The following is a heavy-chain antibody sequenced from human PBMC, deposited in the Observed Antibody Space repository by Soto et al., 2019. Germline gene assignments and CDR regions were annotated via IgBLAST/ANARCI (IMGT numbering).Heavy chain of an antibody. CDR1: GGSISSYY. Sequence: LSLTCTVSGGSISSYYWSWIRQPPGKGLEWIGYIYYSGSTNYNPSLKSRVTISVDTSKNQFSLKLSSVTAADTAVYYCARGRGSGSSFYYYGMDVWGQGTTVTVSS. D-gene: IGHD3-10*01. CDR2: IYYSGST. J-gene: IGHJ6*02. V-gene: IGHV4-59*01. CDR3: ARGRGSGSSFYYYGMDV.